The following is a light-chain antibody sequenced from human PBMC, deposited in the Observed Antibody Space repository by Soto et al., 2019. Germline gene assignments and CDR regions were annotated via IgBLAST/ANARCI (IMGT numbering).Light chain of an antibody. V-gene: IGLV2-14*03. CDR3: NPFTTTNPYV. J-gene: IGLJ1*01. Sequence: QSALTQPASVSGTPGQSITISCTGASSYVGGFDHVSWYQQHPGKVPRLLIYDVSSRPSGVSDRFPGSKSGNTASLTISGLQAEYDADYYCNPFTTTNPYVFGTGTNVTV. CDR1: SSYVGGFDH. CDR2: DVS.